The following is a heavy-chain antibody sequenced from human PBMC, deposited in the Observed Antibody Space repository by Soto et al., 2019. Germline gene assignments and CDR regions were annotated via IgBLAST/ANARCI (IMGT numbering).Heavy chain of an antibody. CDR1: GYTFTSNG. CDR2: ISAYNGNT. V-gene: IGHV1-18*01. J-gene: IGHJ5*02. D-gene: IGHD3-9*01. Sequence: GTSVKVTCKDSGYTFTSNGSSWMRQAPGQGLEWMGWISAYNGNTNYSQKFQGRVTITRDTSASTAYMELSSLRSEDTAVYYCARDAPLFYDILTGYYPSWFDPWGQGTLVTVSS. CDR3: ARDAPLFYDILTGYYPSWFDP.